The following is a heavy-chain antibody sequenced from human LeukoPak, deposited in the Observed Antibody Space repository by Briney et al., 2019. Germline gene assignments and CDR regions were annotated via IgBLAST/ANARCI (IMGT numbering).Heavy chain of an antibody. CDR1: GSTFSSYS. Sequence: PGGSLRLSCAASGSTFSSYSMNWVRQAPGKGLEWVSSISSSSSYIYYADSVKGRFTISRDNAKNSLYLQMNSLRAEDTAVYYCASGEVSDILTGYYSYWGQGTLVTVSS. CDR3: ASGEVSDILTGYYSY. J-gene: IGHJ4*02. V-gene: IGHV3-21*01. CDR2: ISSSSSYI. D-gene: IGHD3-9*01.